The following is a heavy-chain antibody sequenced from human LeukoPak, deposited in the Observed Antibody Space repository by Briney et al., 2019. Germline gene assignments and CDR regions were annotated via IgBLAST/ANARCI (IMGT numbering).Heavy chain of an antibody. Sequence: ASVKVSCKASGYSFTDYHMHWVRQAPGQGLEWMGWISAYNGNTNFAQKLQGRVTMTTDTSTSTAYMDLRSLRSDDTAVYYCARDQAATNTQVRFCLDWGQGTLVTVSS. D-gene: IGHD3-9*01. CDR1: GYSFTDYH. CDR2: ISAYNGNT. J-gene: IGHJ4*02. V-gene: IGHV1-18*04. CDR3: ARDQAATNTQVRFCLD.